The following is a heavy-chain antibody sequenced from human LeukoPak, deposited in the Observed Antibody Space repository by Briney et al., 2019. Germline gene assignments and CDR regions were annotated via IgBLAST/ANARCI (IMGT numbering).Heavy chain of an antibody. V-gene: IGHV4-38-2*02. Sequence: SETLSLTCTVSGYSISSGYYWGWIRQPPGKGLECIASIYHSGSTYNNPSLKSRVTISVDTSKNQFSLKLSSVTAADTAVYYCARVGYCSGGSCYYFDYWGQGTMVTVSS. CDR2: IYHSGST. CDR1: GYSISSGYY. J-gene: IGHJ4*02. D-gene: IGHD2-15*01. CDR3: ARVGYCSGGSCYYFDY.